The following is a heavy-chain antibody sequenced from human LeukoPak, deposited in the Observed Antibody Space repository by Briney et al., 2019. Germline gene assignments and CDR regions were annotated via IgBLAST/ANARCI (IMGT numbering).Heavy chain of an antibody. CDR1: GFTFSDYY. V-gene: IGHV3-11*06. J-gene: IGHJ4*02. D-gene: IGHD6-13*01. CDR3: TRDRSTWLFDY. CDR2: ISSSSGYT. Sequence: GGSLRLSCAASGFTFSDYYMSWIRQAPGKGLEWVSYISSSSGYTNYADSVKGRFTISRDNAKNSLYLQVNSLRDEDTAVYYCTRDRSTWLFDYWGQGTLVTVSS.